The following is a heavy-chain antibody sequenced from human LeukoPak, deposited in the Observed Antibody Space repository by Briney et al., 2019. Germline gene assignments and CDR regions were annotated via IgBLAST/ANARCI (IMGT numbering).Heavy chain of an antibody. D-gene: IGHD4/OR15-4a*01. Sequence: SVKVSCKASGGTFSSYAISWVRQAPGQGLEWMGGIIPIFGTANYAQKFQGRVTITTDESTSTAYMELSSLRSEDTAVYHCARATSYGGEPDYWGQGTLVTVSS. J-gene: IGHJ4*02. CDR1: GGTFSSYA. CDR3: ARATSYGGEPDY. CDR2: IIPIFGTA. V-gene: IGHV1-69*05.